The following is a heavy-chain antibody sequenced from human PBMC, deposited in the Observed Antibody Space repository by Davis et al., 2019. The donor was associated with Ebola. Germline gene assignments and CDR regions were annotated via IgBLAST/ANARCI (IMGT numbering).Heavy chain of an antibody. J-gene: IGHJ6*02. CDR3: ARKYYDFWSGYV. D-gene: IGHD3-3*01. Sequence: MPSEILSLTCAVYGGSFSGYYWSWIRQPPGKGLEWIGEINHSGSTNYNPSLKSRVTISVDTSKNQFSLKLSSVTAADTAVYYCARKYYDFWSGYVWGQGTTVTVSS. CDR1: GGSFSGYY. CDR2: INHSGST. V-gene: IGHV4-34*01.